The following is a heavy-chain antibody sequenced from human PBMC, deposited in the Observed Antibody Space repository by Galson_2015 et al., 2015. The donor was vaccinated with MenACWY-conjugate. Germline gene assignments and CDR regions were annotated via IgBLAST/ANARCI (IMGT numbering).Heavy chain of an antibody. D-gene: IGHD1-1*01. V-gene: IGHV3-23*01. CDR1: GFTFSSYS. Sequence: SLRLSCAASGFTFSSYSMSWVCQAPGRGLEWVSAISGSGGTIFYADSVKGRFTISRDNSKNTLYLQMNSLRAEDTAVYYCARGWRYPDVWGQGTTVTVSS. CDR2: ISGSGGTI. J-gene: IGHJ6*02. CDR3: ARGWRYPDV.